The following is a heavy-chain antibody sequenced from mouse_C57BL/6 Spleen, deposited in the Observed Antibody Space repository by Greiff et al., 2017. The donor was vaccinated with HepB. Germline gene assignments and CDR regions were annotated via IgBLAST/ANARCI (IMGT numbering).Heavy chain of an antibody. Sequence: VQLQQSGAELVKPGASVKISCKASGYAFSSYWMNWVKQRPGKGLEWIGQIYPGDGDTNYNGKFKGKATLNADKSSSTAYMQLSSLTSEDSAVYFCARRAQARYLDVWGTGTTVTVSS. D-gene: IGHD3-2*02. CDR3: ARRAQARYLDV. CDR2: IYPGDGDT. J-gene: IGHJ1*03. V-gene: IGHV1-80*01. CDR1: GYAFSSYW.